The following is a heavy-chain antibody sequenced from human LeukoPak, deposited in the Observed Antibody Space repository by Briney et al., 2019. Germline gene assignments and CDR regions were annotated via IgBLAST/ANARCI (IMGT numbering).Heavy chain of an antibody. CDR2: INPNSGGT. CDR3: ARDPHVLLRFGEQRNWFDP. CDR1: GYTFTGYY. J-gene: IGHJ5*02. V-gene: IGHV1-2*02. D-gene: IGHD3-10*01. Sequence: ASVKVSCKASGYTFTGYYMHWVRQAPGQGLEWMGWINPNSGGTNYAQKFQGRVTMTRDMSISTAYMELSRLRSDDTAVYYCARDPHVLLRFGEQRNWFDPWGQGTLVTVSS.